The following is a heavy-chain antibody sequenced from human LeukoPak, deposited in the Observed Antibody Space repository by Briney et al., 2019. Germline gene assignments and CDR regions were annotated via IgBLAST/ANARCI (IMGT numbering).Heavy chain of an antibody. CDR2: IIPIFGTA. CDR1: GGTFSSYA. D-gene: IGHD3-10*01. Sequence: GASVKVSCKASGGTFSSYAISWVRQAPGQGLEWMGGIIPIFGTANYAQKFQGRVTITADESTSTAYMELSSLRSEDTAAYYCARYRSTMVRGVTNNWFDPWGQGTLVTVSS. J-gene: IGHJ5*02. V-gene: IGHV1-69*01. CDR3: ARYRSTMVRGVTNNWFDP.